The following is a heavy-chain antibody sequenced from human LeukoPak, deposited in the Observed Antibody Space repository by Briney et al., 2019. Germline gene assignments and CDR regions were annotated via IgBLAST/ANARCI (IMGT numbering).Heavy chain of an antibody. D-gene: IGHD2-21*01. Sequence: GGSLRLSCAASGFTFTNFAVTWVRQAPRKGLEWVSVISGSGGDTDYADSVKGRFTTSRDNSKNALYLQMDSLRPEDTALVSCAKDSGDCTRPTLLPGDYYFDYWGEGAQVTAS. CDR3: AKDSGDCTRPTLLPGDYYFDY. CDR1: GFTFTNFA. V-gene: IGHV3-23*01. CDR2: ISGSGGDT. J-gene: IGHJ4*02.